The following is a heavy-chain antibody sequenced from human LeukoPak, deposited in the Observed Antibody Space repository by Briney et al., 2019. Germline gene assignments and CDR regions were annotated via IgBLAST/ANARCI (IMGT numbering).Heavy chain of an antibody. Sequence: ASVKVSCKASGYTFTGYYMHWVRQAPGQGLAWMGWINPNSGDTNYAQNFQGRVTMTTDTSISTAYMELNRLRSDDTAVYYCARRMKFDYAFDIWGQGTMVTVSS. J-gene: IGHJ3*02. V-gene: IGHV1-2*02. D-gene: IGHD2-21*01. CDR1: GYTFTGYY. CDR3: ARRMKFDYAFDI. CDR2: INPNSGDT.